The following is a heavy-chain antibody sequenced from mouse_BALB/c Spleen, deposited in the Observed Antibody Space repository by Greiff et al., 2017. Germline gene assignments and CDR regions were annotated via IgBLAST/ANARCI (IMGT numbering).Heavy chain of an antibody. V-gene: IGHV5-9-3*01. Sequence: EVNVVESGGGLVKPGGSLKLSCAASGFTFSSYAMSWVRQTPEKRLEWVATISSGGSYTYYPDRVKGRFTISSDNAKNTLYLQMSSLRSEDTAMYYCARGVTMITWFAYWGQGTLVTVSA. D-gene: IGHD2-4*01. CDR1: GFTFSSYA. J-gene: IGHJ3*01. CDR2: ISSGGSYT. CDR3: ARGVTMITWFAY.